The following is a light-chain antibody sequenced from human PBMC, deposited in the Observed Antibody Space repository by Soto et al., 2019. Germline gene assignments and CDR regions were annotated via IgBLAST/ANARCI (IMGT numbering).Light chain of an antibody. CDR2: DVN. V-gene: IGLV2-11*01. CDR3: CSYAGSYTVV. CDR1: SSDVGGYNY. Sequence: ALTQPRSVSGSPGQSVTISCTGTSSDVGGYNYVSWYQQHPGKAPKLMIYDVNKRPSGVPDRFSGSKSGNTASLTISGLQAEDEADYYCCSYAGSYTVVFGGGTKLTVL. J-gene: IGLJ2*01.